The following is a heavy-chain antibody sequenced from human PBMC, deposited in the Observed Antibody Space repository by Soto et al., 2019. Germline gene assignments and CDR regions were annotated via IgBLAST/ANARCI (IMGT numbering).Heavy chain of an antibody. J-gene: IGHJ6*02. CDR3: ARDSWYYGSGSIYGMDV. CDR2: ISSSGSTI. CDR1: GFTFSDYY. D-gene: IGHD3-10*01. V-gene: IGHV3-11*01. Sequence: GGSLRLSCAASGFTFSDYYMSWIRQAPGKWLEWVSYISSSGSTIYYADSVKGRFTISRDNAKNSLYLQMNSLRAEDTAVYYCARDSWYYGSGSIYGMDVWGQRXTVTVSS.